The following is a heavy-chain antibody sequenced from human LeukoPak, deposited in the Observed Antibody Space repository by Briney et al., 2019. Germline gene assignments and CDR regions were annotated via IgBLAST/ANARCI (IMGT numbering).Heavy chain of an antibody. CDR2: IRSKAYGWTT. Sequence: GGSLRLSGTAPGFTFGDNAMSWVGQAPGKGLEGVGFIRSKAYGWTTEYAASVKGRFTISRDDSKSIAYLQMNSLKTEDTAVYYCTRDLVGYYYDSSGYLGGAFDIWGQGTMVTVSS. CDR1: GFTFGDNA. V-gene: IGHV3-49*04. CDR3: TRDLVGYYYDSSGYLGGAFDI. D-gene: IGHD3-22*01. J-gene: IGHJ3*02.